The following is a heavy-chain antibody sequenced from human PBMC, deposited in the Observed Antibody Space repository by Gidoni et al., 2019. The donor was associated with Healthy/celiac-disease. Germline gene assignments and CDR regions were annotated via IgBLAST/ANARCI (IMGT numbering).Heavy chain of an antibody. CDR3: AKDTGYDILTGRGTGGGMDV. CDR2: ISWSSGSM. Sequence: EVQLVESGGGLVQPGRSLRLSCAAPGFTFADYAMHWVRQAPGKGLEWVSGISWSSGSMGYADSVKGRFTISRDNAKNSLYLQLNSLRAEDTALYYCAKDTGYDILTGRGTGGGMDVWGQGTTVTVSS. D-gene: IGHD3-9*01. J-gene: IGHJ6*02. V-gene: IGHV3-9*01. CDR1: GFTFADYA.